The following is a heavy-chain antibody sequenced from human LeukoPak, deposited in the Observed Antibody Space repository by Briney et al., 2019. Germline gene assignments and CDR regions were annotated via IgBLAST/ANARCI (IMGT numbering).Heavy chain of an antibody. CDR1: GGSMNSGNYY. CDR3: ASSAATYYSYFYYYMGV. CDR2: IYSSGTT. V-gene: IGHV4-31*03. J-gene: IGHJ6*03. D-gene: IGHD6-25*01. Sequence: SETLSLTCRVSGGSMNSGNYYWSWIRQHPGRGLEWIGYIYSSGTTYYNPSVKSRVTISVDTSKNQFSLILSSVTAADTAVYYCASSAATYYSYFYYYMGVWGNGTTVTVSS.